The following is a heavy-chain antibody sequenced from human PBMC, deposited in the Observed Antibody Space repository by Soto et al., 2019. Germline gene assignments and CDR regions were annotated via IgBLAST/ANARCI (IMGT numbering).Heavy chain of an antibody. J-gene: IGHJ4*02. CDR3: ARWSYLDY. CDR1: GFSFGSYA. Sequence: GGALRLSCAASGFSFGSYALSWVRQAPGKGLEWFSTISGSDGKTLHADSVKGRFSISRDTSHSTLYLQMNSLRADDTAMYYCARWSYLDYWGQGTRVTVSS. CDR2: ISGSDGKT. V-gene: IGHV3-23*01. D-gene: IGHD3-3*01.